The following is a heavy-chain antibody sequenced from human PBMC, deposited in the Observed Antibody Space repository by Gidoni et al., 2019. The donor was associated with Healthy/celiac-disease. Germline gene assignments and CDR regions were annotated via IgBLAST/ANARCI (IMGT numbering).Heavy chain of an antibody. CDR2: ICGSGGST. J-gene: IGHJ4*02. CDR1: GFPFSSYA. D-gene: IGHD4-17*01. V-gene: IGHV3-23*01. Sequence: EVQLLESGGGLVQPGGSLRLSCAASGFPFSSYAMSWVRQAPGKGLEWVSAICGSGGSTYYADSVKGRFTISRDNSKNTLYLQMNSLRAEDTAVYYCAKEPDYGDYFDYWGQGTLVTVSS. CDR3: AKEPDYGDYFDY.